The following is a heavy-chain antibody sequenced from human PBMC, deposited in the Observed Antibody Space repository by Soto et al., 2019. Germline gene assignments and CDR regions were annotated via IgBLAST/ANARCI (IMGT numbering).Heavy chain of an antibody. Sequence: QVRLQESGPGLVKPSETLSLTCTVSGDSIKNYYWSWIRQPPGKGLEWIGYIYYSGNTNYNPSLKGRVTVSVDTSKNQFSLKVRSVTPADTAVYYCVRDLYTFGVLSDAAYNSFGPWGQGTQVTVSS. CDR3: VRDLYTFGVLSDAAYNSFGP. V-gene: IGHV4-59*01. D-gene: IGHD3-3*01. J-gene: IGHJ5*02. CDR1: GDSIKNYY. CDR2: IYYSGNT.